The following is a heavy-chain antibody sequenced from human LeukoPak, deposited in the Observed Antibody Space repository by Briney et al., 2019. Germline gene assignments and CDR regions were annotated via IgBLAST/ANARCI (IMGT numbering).Heavy chain of an antibody. V-gene: IGHV3-30*03. Sequence: GGSLRLSCAASGFTFSSYGMHWVRQAPGKGLEWVAVISYDGSNKYYADSVKGRFTISRDNSKNTLYLQMNSLRAEDTAVYYCARDKGVVVTAIGPGRYYYYYGMDVWGQGTTVTVSS. CDR1: GFTFSSYG. J-gene: IGHJ6*02. D-gene: IGHD2-21*02. CDR3: ARDKGVVVTAIGPGRYYYYYGMDV. CDR2: ISYDGSNK.